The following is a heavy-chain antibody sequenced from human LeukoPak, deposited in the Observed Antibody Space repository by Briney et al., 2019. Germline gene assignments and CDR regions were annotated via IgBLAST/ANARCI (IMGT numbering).Heavy chain of an antibody. CDR3: AKGRVRQFDPFDY. Sequence: GGSLRLSCAASGFTFSSYGMSWVRQALGKGLEGVSFMSGSSDSTYYADSVRGRFTISRDNSKNTLYLQMNSLRADDKAVYYCAKGRVRQFDPFDYWGQGTLVTVSS. V-gene: IGHV3-23*01. D-gene: IGHD1-1*01. CDR2: MSGSSDST. CDR1: GFTFSSYG. J-gene: IGHJ4*02.